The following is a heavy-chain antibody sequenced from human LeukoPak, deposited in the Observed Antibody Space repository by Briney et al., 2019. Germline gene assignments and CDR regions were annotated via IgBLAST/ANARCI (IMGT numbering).Heavy chain of an antibody. V-gene: IGHV3-30*02. CDR2: IRYDGSNK. CDR1: GFTFSSYG. D-gene: IGHD3-22*01. Sequence: PGGSLRLSCAASGFTFSSYGMHWVRQAPGKGLEWVAFIRYDGSNKYYAGSVKGRFTISRDNSKNTLYLQMNSLRAEDTAVYYCAKRLSGDSSGRAPDYWGQGTLVTVSS. CDR3: AKRLSGDSSGRAPDY. J-gene: IGHJ4*02.